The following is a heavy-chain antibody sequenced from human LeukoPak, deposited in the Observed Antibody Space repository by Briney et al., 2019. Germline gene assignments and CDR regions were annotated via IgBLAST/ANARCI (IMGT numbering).Heavy chain of an antibody. Sequence: PSETLSLTCSVSSGSISSGSYYWNWIRLPAGKGLEWIGRMYTSGSTNYNPGSTNYNPSLKSRVTISVDTSKNQFSLKLSSVTAADTAVYYCARERASFWSGYVNWFDPWGQGTLVTVSS. D-gene: IGHD3-3*01. V-gene: IGHV4-61*02. CDR3: ARERASFWSGYVNWFDP. CDR1: SGSISSGSYY. CDR2: MYTSGSTNYNPGST. J-gene: IGHJ5*02.